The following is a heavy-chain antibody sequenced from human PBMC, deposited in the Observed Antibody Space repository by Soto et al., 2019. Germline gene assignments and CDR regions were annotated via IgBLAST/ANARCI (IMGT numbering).Heavy chain of an antibody. J-gene: IGHJ5*02. CDR1: GGSVNIGTYS. CDR2: IYHSGST. V-gene: IGHV4-30-2*01. Sequence: SETLSLTCTVPGGSVNIGTYSWIWIRQPPGKGLEWIGYIYHSGSTYYSPSLKSRVTISVDRSKNQFSLKLSSVTAADTAVYYGASSPRGSGSDPWGQGPLVTVP. D-gene: IGHD3-10*01. CDR3: ASSPRGSGSDP.